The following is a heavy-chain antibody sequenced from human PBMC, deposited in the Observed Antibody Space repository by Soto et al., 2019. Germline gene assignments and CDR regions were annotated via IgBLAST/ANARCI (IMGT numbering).Heavy chain of an antibody. Sequence: ASVKVSCKASGYTFTGYYMHWVRQAPGQGLEWMGWINPNSGGTNYAQKFQGWVTMTRDTSTSTVYMELSSLRSGDTAVYYCARERGSYYGDYYYGMDVWGQGTTVTVSS. D-gene: IGHD1-26*01. CDR1: GYTFTGYY. CDR2: INPNSGGT. J-gene: IGHJ6*02. V-gene: IGHV1-2*04. CDR3: ARERGSYYGDYYYGMDV.